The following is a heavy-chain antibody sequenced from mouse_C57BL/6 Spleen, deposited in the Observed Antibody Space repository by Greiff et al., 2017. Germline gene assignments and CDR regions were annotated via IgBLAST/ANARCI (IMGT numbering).Heavy chain of an antibody. CDR3: ANIVATDYYAMDY. V-gene: IGHV1-74*01. J-gene: IGHJ4*01. CDR1: GYTFTSYW. Sequence: QVQLKQPGAELVKPGASVKVSCKASGYTFTSYWMHWVKQRPGQGLEWIGRIRPSDSDTNYNQKFKGKATLTVDKSSSTAYMQLSSLTSEDSAVYYCANIVATDYYAMDYWGQGTSVTVSS. CDR2: IRPSDSDT. D-gene: IGHD1-1*01.